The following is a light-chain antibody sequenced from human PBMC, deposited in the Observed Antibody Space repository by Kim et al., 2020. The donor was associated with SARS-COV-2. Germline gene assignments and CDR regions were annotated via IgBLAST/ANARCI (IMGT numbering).Light chain of an antibody. V-gene: IGLV3-1*01. CDR2: QDT. J-gene: IGLJ3*02. CDR3: QAWDSSTAV. Sequence: SSELTQPPSVSVSPGQTASITCSGHKLGDKHAYWYQQKPGQSPVLVIYQDTKRPSGIPERFSGSNSGNTVTLTISGTQSMDEADYYCQAWDSSTAVFGGGTQLTVL. CDR1: KLGDKH.